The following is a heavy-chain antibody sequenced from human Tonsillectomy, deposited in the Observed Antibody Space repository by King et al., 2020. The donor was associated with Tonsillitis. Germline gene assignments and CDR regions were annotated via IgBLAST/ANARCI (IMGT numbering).Heavy chain of an antibody. CDR2: TYYRSKWYN. CDR3: ARFKLGYCSSTSCSHAFDI. D-gene: IGHD2-2*01. J-gene: IGHJ3*02. V-gene: IGHV6-1*01. CDR1: GDSVSSNSAA. Sequence: VQLQQSGPGLVKPSQTLSLTCAISGDSVSSNSAAWNWIRQSPARGLEWLGRTYYRSKWYNDYAVSVKSRITINPDTSKNQFSLQLNSVTPEDTAVYYCARFKLGYCSSTSCSHAFDIWGQGTMVTVSP.